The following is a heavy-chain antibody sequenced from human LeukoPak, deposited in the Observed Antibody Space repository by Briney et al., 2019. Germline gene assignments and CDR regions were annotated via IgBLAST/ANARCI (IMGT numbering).Heavy chain of an antibody. CDR2: INPSGGST. Sequence: ASVKVSCKASGYTFTSYYMHWVRQAPGQGLEWMGIINPSGGSTSYAQKFQGRVTMTEDTSTDTAYMELSSLRSEDTAVYYCATVSVAGFFDYWGQGTLVTVSS. CDR1: GYTFTSYY. CDR3: ATVSVAGFFDY. J-gene: IGHJ4*02. V-gene: IGHV1-46*01. D-gene: IGHD6-19*01.